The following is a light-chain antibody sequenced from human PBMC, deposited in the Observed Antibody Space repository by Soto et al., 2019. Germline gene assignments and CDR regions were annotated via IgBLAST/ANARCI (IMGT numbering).Light chain of an antibody. CDR3: QSYDSSLSVRYV. Sequence: VLTQPPSVSGAPGQRVTISCTGSSSNIGAGYDVHWYQQLPGTAPKLLIYGNSNRPSGVPDRFSGSKSGTSASLAITGLQAEDEADYYCQSYDSSLSVRYVFGTGTKVTVL. CDR2: GNS. CDR1: SSNIGAGYD. V-gene: IGLV1-40*01. J-gene: IGLJ1*01.